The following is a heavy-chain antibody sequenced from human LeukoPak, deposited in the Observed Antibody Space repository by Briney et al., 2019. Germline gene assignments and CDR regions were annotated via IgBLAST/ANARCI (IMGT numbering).Heavy chain of an antibody. Sequence: ASVKVSCKASGYTFTGYYMHWLRQAPGQGLEWMGWINPDSGGTNYAQKFQGRVIVTRNTSISTAYMELSGLRSDDTAVYFCARATNILMVMSDDWGQGSLVTVSS. CDR1: GYTFTGYY. V-gene: IGHV1-2*02. CDR3: ARATNILMVMSDD. CDR2: INPDSGGT. J-gene: IGHJ4*02. D-gene: IGHD2-8*01.